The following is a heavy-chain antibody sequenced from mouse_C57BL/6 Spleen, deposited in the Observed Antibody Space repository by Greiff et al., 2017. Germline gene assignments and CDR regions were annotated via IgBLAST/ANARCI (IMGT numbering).Heavy chain of an antibody. CDR2: IHPNSGST. CDR1: GYTFTSYW. V-gene: IGHV1-64*01. CDR3: ASHYGNYGGFAY. J-gene: IGHJ3*01. Sequence: QVQLKQPGAELVKPGASVKLSCKASGYTFTSYWMHWVKQRPGQGLEWIGMIHPNSGSTSYNEKFKSKATLTVDKSSSTAYMQLSSLTSEDSAVYYCASHYGNYGGFAYWGQGTLVTVSA. D-gene: IGHD2-1*01.